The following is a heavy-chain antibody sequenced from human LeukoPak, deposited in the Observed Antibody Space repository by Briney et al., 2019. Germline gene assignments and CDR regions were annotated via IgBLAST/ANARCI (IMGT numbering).Heavy chain of an antibody. CDR3: ARRRCTSTSCFFDY. D-gene: IGHD2-2*01. Sequence: GGSPRLSCAASGFTFSSYWMSWVRQAPGKGLEWVANIKQDGSEIYYVDSVKGRFTISRDNAKKSLFLQMSSLRAEDTAVYYCARRRCTSTSCFFDYWGQGTLVTVSS. J-gene: IGHJ4*02. CDR1: GFTFSSYW. V-gene: IGHV3-7*01. CDR2: IKQDGSEI.